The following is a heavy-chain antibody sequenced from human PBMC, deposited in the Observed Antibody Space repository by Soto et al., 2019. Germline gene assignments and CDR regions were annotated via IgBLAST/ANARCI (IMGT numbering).Heavy chain of an antibody. Sequence: SETLSLTCTVSGGSISSSSYYWGWIRQPPGKGLEWIGSIYYSGSTYYNPSLKSRVTISVDTSKNQFSLKLSSVTAADTAVYYCARLPEYGDYSFDYWGQGTLVTVSS. J-gene: IGHJ4*02. D-gene: IGHD4-17*01. CDR2: IYYSGST. CDR3: ARLPEYGDYSFDY. CDR1: GGSISSSSYY. V-gene: IGHV4-39*01.